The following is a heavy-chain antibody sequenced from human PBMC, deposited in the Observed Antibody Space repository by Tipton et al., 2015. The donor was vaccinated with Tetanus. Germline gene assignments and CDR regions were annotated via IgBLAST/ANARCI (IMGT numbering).Heavy chain of an antibody. CDR2: ISGSGGST. D-gene: IGHD3-10*01. CDR1: GFTFSSYA. CDR3: AKGLSWFGESFGMDV. Sequence: SLRLSCAASGFTFSSYAMSWVRQAPGKGLEWVSAISGSGGSTYYADSVKGRFTISRDNSKNTLCLQMNSLRAEDTAVYYCAKGLSWFGESFGMDVWGQGTTVTVSS. J-gene: IGHJ6*02. V-gene: IGHV3-23*01.